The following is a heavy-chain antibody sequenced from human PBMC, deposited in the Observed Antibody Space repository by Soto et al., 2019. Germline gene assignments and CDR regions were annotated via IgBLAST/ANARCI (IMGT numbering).Heavy chain of an antibody. CDR2: INHSGST. D-gene: IGHD3-22*01. CDR1: GGSFNGYY. V-gene: IGHV4-34*01. Sequence: PSETLSLTCAVYGGSFNGYYWSWMRQPPWKGLEWIGEINHSGSTTYNPSLESRVTISVDTSKNQFSLKLSSVTAADTAVYYCARNSTYYYDGSGYNHHYYFDYWGQGTLVTIS. J-gene: IGHJ4*02. CDR3: ARNSTYYYDGSGYNHHYYFDY.